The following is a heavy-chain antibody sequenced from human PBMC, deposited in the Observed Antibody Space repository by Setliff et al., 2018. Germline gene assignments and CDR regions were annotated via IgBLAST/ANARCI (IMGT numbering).Heavy chain of an antibody. CDR1: GYTFTSYG. V-gene: IGHV1-18*01. D-gene: IGHD6-19*01. J-gene: IGHJ3*01. Sequence: ASVKVSCKASGYTFTSYGFRWVRQAPGQGLEWMGWISAYNGNTNYGQKYQGRVTMTTDISTNTVYMELRSLRSDDTAVYFCVREYSGGGLMWGQGTMVTVSS. CDR2: ISAYNGNT. CDR3: VREYSGGGLM.